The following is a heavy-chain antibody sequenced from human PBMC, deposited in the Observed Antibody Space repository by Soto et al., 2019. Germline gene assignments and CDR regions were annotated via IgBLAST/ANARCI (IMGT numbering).Heavy chain of an antibody. CDR3: ARDRSSSDI. CDR1: GYTFSNYG. Sequence: QVQLVQSGAEVKEPGASVKVSCKASGYTFSNYGISWVRQAPGQGLEWMGWIKAFNGDTDYAQKFQDRVTMTTEISTSTDYMELRSLRSDDTAVYYCARDRSSSDIWGQGTMVTVSS. CDR2: IKAFNGDT. V-gene: IGHV1-18*01. J-gene: IGHJ3*02.